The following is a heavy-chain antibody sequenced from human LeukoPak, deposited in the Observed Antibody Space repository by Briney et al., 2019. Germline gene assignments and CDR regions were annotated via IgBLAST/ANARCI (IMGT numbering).Heavy chain of an antibody. CDR2: IIPIFGTA. CDR3: ARELGSGVVVVPAAIKAFDY. V-gene: IGHV1-69*06. Sequence: SVKVSCKASGGTFSSYAISWVRQAPGQGLEWMGRIIPIFGTANYAQKFQGRVTITADKSTSTAYMELSSLRSEDTAVYYCARELGSGVVVVPAAIKAFDYWGQGTPVTVSS. J-gene: IGHJ4*02. D-gene: IGHD2-2*02. CDR1: GGTFSSYA.